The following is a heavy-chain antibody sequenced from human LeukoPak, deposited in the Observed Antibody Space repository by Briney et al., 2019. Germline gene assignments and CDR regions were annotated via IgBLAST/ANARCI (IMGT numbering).Heavy chain of an antibody. CDR3: ASSALPGVGASIDP. J-gene: IGHJ5*02. D-gene: IGHD2-15*01. V-gene: IGHV1-46*01. CDR2: INPSGGST. CDR1: GYTFTGYY. Sequence: ASVKVSCKASGYTFTGYYMHWVRQAPGQGLEWMGWINPSGGSTSYAQKFQGRVTMTRDTSTSTVYMELSSLRSEDTAVYYCASSALPGVGASIDPWGQGTLVTVSS.